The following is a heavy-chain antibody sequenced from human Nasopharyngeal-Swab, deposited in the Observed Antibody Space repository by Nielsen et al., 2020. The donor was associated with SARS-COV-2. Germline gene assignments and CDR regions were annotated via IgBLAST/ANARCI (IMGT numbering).Heavy chain of an antibody. V-gene: IGHV3-23*01. CDR3: TTVAARKGDAFDI. Sequence: GESLKISCAASGFTFSSYAMSWVRQAPGKGLEWVSAISGSGGSTYYADSVKGRFTISRDNSKNTLYLQMNSLRAEDTAVYYCTTVAARKGDAFDIWGQGTMVTVSS. CDR2: ISGSGGST. D-gene: IGHD6-6*01. CDR1: GFTFSSYA. J-gene: IGHJ3*02.